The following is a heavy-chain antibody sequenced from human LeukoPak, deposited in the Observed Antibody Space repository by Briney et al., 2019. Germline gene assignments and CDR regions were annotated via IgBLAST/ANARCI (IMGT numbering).Heavy chain of an antibody. CDR2: IGTGGRT. Sequence: GGSLRLSCSASGFTFSNYDMHWVRQEKGKGLEGVSSIGTGGRTYYAPSVKGRFTISRENDKNSLYLQMNSLGAGDTAIYYCTRGGLEAPCDVWGQGTMVAVSS. CDR1: GFTFSNYD. D-gene: IGHD5-24*01. J-gene: IGHJ3*01. V-gene: IGHV3-13*01. CDR3: TRGGLEAPCDV.